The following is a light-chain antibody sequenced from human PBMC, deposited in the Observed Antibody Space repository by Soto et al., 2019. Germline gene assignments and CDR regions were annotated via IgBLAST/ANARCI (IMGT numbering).Light chain of an antibody. J-gene: IGKJ5*01. CDR1: QAISGNY. CDR2: GDS. Sequence: EIVLTQSPGTLSLSPGEGASLSGRAGQAISGNYLAWYPPKPGQAPRLLMHGDSSRATGIQARFSGSGSGTDFTLTISRLEPEDFAVYYCPQYGSSPPITFGQGTRLEI. CDR3: PQYGSSPPIT. V-gene: IGKV3-20*01.